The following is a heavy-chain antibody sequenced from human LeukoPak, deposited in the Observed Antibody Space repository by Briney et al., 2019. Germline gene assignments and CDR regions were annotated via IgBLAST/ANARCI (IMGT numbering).Heavy chain of an antibody. J-gene: IGHJ3*02. CDR2: IGDSGVST. V-gene: IGHV3-23*01. Sequence: PGGSLRLSCAASGFTFSTYAMNWVRQAPGKGPEWVSGIGDSGVSTFYADSVKGRFAISRDNSKNTLYLRMNSLRVEDTAVHYCAKDVQWLANAFDIWGPGTMVTVSS. D-gene: IGHD6-19*01. CDR1: GFTFSTYA. CDR3: AKDVQWLANAFDI.